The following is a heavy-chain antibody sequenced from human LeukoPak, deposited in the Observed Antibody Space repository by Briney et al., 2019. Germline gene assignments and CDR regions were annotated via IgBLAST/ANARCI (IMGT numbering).Heavy chain of an antibody. CDR3: ARALGITMVRGVKDYYGMDV. CDR1: GFTFGDYY. CDR2: ISSSGSTI. Sequence: GGSLRLSCAASGFTFGDYYMSWIRQAPGKGLEWVSYISSSGSTIYYADSVKGRFTISRDNAKNSLYLQMNSLRAEDTAVYYCARALGITMVRGVKDYYGMDVWGQGTTVTVSS. V-gene: IGHV3-11*01. D-gene: IGHD3-10*01. J-gene: IGHJ6*02.